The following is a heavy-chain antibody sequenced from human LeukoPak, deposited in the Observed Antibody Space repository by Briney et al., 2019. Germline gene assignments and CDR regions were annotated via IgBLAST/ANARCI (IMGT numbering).Heavy chain of an antibody. J-gene: IGHJ5*02. CDR2: ISAYNGKA. CDR3: VRDRPHNWFDP. Sequence: GASVKVSCKASGYTFTSYGISWLRQAPGQGLEWMGWISAYNGKANYAQKVQGRVTMTADTSTSAAYMELRSLTSDDTAVYYCVRDRPHNWFDPWGQGTLVTVSS. V-gene: IGHV1-18*01. CDR1: GYTFTSYG.